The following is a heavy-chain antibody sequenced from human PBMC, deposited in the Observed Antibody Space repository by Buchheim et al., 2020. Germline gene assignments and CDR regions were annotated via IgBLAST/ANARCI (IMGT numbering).Heavy chain of an antibody. CDR2: ISGSSSHI. CDR3: ARNEAYYDRSGYFLY. Sequence: EVQLMESGGGLVNPGGSLRLACAASGFTFSNYNMHWVRQAPGKGLEWVSSISGSSSHIYHADSLRGRITISRANAKNSMYFQMNSLSAEDTAVYYCARNEAYYDRSGYFLYWGQGT. CDR1: GFTFSNYN. D-gene: IGHD3-22*01. V-gene: IGHV3-21*01. J-gene: IGHJ4*02.